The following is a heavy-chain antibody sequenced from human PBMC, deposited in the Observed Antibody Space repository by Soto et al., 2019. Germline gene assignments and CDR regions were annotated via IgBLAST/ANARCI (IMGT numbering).Heavy chain of an antibody. Sequence: TSETLSRTCAVYGGSFSGYYWTWLRQPPGTGLEWIGEINHSGSTNYNPSLKSRVTISVDTSKNQFSLKLTSVTAADTAVYYCARDKITGLFDYWGQGTLVTAPQ. J-gene: IGHJ4*02. V-gene: IGHV4-34*01. CDR2: INHSGST. CDR1: GGSFSGYY. D-gene: IGHD2-8*02. CDR3: ARDKITGLFDY.